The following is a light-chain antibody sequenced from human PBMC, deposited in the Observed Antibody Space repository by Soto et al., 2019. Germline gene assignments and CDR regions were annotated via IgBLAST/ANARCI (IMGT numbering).Light chain of an antibody. CDR1: QSVSSN. CDR3: QQYKNWPPLT. CDR2: DTS. V-gene: IGKV3-15*01. J-gene: IGKJ4*01. Sequence: EIVMTQSPATLSVSPGERATLSCRASQSVSSNLAWYQQKPGQAPRLLIYDTSTRATGIPARFSGSGSGTEFTLPISSLQSEDFAVYYCQQYKNWPPLTFGGGTKVEIK.